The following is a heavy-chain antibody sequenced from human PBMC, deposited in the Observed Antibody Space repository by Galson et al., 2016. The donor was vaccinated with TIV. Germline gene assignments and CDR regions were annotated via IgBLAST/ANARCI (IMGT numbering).Heavy chain of an antibody. D-gene: IGHD4-17*01. CDR1: GGSINSGGYY. CDR2: IYYSGTT. Sequence: TLSLTCSVSGGSINSGGYYWSWLRQHPGKGLEWIGYIYYSGTTQYNPSLKSRVSISVDTSKTQFSLNLSSVTAADTAVYYCARDKNDYGVDAFAIWGQGTMVIVSS. V-gene: IGHV4-31*03. CDR3: ARDKNDYGVDAFAI. J-gene: IGHJ3*02.